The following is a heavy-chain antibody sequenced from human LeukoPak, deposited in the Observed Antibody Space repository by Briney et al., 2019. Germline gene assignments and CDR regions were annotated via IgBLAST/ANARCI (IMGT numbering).Heavy chain of an antibody. CDR1: GGSFSGYC. CDR2: INHSGST. Sequence: SETLSLTCAVYGGSFSGYCWSWIRQPPGKGLEWIGEINHSGSTNYNPSLKSRVTISVDTSKNQFSLKLSSVTAADTAVYYCARVVVGATPSPKLTGLIDYWGQGTLVTVSS. V-gene: IGHV4-34*01. J-gene: IGHJ4*02. CDR3: ARVVVGATPSPKLTGLIDY. D-gene: IGHD1-26*01.